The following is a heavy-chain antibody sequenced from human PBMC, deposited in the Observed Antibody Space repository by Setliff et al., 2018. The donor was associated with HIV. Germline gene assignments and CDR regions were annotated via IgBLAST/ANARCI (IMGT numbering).Heavy chain of an antibody. V-gene: IGHV4-4*09. CDR2: IYTSGPT. CDR3: ARHANYDFWSGYWGYYFDY. J-gene: IGHJ4*02. D-gene: IGHD3-3*01. Sequence: SETLSLTCTVSGGSISTYYWSWIRQPPGKGLEWIGYIYTSGPTNYNPSLKSRVTISVDTSKKQVSLKLSSVTAADTAVYYCARHANYDFWSGYWGYYFDYWGQGTLVTVSS. CDR1: GGSISTYY.